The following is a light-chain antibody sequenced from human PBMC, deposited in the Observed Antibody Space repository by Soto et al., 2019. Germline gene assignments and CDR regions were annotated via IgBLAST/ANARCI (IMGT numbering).Light chain of an antibody. CDR3: QQYNSWPKT. J-gene: IGKJ3*01. Sequence: EIVLTQSPGTLSLSPGERATLSCRASQSVSSSYLAWYQQKPGQAPRLLIYGTSSRATGIPDRFSGSGSGTDFTLTISRLEPEDFAVYYCQQYNSWPKTFGPGTKVDIK. CDR1: QSVSSSY. CDR2: GTS. V-gene: IGKV3-20*01.